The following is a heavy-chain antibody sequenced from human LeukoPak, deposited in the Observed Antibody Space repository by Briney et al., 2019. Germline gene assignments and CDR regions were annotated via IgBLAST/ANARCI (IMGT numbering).Heavy chain of an antibody. D-gene: IGHD3-10*01. CDR2: TYSNGRT. J-gene: IGHJ6*03. V-gene: IGHV3-53*01. Sequence: GVSLRLFCAASGFTVRSNYMSWVREAPGKGLEWVSVTYSNGRTYYADSVKGRFNISRDISKNTLYLQMNSLRAEDTAVYYCARVLSGRGSLYDYYYYMDVWGKGTTVTISS. CDR1: GFTVRSNY. CDR3: ARVLSGRGSLYDYYYYMDV.